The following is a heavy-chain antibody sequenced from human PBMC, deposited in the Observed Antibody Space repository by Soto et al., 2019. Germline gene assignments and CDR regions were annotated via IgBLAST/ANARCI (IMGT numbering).Heavy chain of an antibody. V-gene: IGHV3-23*01. CDR1: GFTFSSYA. J-gene: IGHJ3*02. D-gene: IGHD3-3*01. CDR3: AKDIPQITIFAVVPGRDAFDI. CDR2: ISGSGGST. Sequence: GGSLRLSCAASGFTFSSYAMSWVRQAPGKGLEWVSAISGSGGSTYYADSVKGRFTISRDNSKNTLYLQMNSLRAEDTAVYYCAKDIPQITIFAVVPGRDAFDIWGQGTMVTVSS.